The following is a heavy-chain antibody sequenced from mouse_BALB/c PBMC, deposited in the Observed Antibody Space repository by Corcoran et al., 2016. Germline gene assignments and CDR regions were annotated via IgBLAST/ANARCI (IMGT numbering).Heavy chain of an antibody. V-gene: IGHV9-2-1*01. CDR3: ARWRLPYYDYSLDY. CDR2: INTETGEP. Sequence: QIQLVQSGPELKKPGETVKISCKASGYTFTDYSMHWVKQAPGKGLKWMGWINTETGEPTYADDFKGRFAFSLETSASTAYLQINNLKNEDTATYCCARWRLPYYDYSLDYWGQGTTLTVSS. D-gene: IGHD2-4*01. J-gene: IGHJ2*01. CDR1: GYTFTDYS.